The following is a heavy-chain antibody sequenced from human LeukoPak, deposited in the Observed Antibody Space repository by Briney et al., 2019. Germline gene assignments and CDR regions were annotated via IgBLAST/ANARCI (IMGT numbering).Heavy chain of an antibody. CDR3: AKGEEENQLPPAAFDI. V-gene: IGHV3-23*01. CDR2: ISGSGGST. J-gene: IGHJ3*02. D-gene: IGHD2-2*01. CDR1: GFTFSSYA. Sequence: QPGGSLRLSCAASGFTFSSYAMSWVRQAPGKGLEWVSAISGSGGSTYYADSVKGRFTISRDNSKNTLYLQMNSLRAEDTAVYYCAKGEEENQLPPAAFDIWGQGTMVTVSS.